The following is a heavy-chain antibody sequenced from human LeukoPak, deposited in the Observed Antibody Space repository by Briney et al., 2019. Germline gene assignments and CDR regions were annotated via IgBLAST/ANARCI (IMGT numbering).Heavy chain of an antibody. CDR3: VRIDVDTVKFDY. V-gene: IGHV4-39*01. Sequence: SETLSLTCTVSGGSISSSSYYWGWIRQPPGKGLEWIGSIYYSGSTYYNPSLKSRVTISVDTSKNQFSLKLSSVTAADTAVYYCVRIDVDTVKFDYWGQGTLVTVSS. D-gene: IGHD5-18*01. CDR1: GGSISSSSYY. J-gene: IGHJ4*02. CDR2: IYYSGST.